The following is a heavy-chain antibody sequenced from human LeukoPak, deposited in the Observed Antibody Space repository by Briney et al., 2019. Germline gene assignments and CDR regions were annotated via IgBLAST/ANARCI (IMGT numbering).Heavy chain of an antibody. V-gene: IGHV3-30*03. D-gene: IGHD2-15*01. Sequence: GGSLRLSCAASGFTFSSYGMHWVRQAPGKGLEWVAVISYDGSNKYYADSVKGRFTISRDNSKNTPYLQMNSLRAEDTAVYYCARGRSDIVVVVAADWYFDLWGRGTLVTVSS. CDR3: ARGRSDIVVVVAADWYFDL. CDR2: ISYDGSNK. CDR1: GFTFSSYG. J-gene: IGHJ2*01.